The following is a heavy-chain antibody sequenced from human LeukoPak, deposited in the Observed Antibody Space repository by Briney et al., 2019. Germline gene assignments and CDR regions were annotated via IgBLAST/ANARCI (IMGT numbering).Heavy chain of an antibody. Sequence: GGSLRLSCATPGFSFTDYPMNWVRQAPGKGLEWISNIRTTAEGAKYAYYADSVKGRVTISRDDGKNTLYLHMNSLRDDDTAVYYAADGIRYAFDYWGQGILVTVSS. D-gene: IGHD3-9*01. CDR2: IRTTAEGAKYA. CDR3: ADGIRYAFDY. V-gene: IGHV3-48*02. J-gene: IGHJ4*02. CDR1: GFSFTDYP.